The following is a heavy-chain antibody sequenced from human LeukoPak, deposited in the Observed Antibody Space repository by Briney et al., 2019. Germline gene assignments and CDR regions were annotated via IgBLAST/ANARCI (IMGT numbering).Heavy chain of an antibody. V-gene: IGHV5-51*01. CDR1: GYSFTSYW. D-gene: IGHD3-9*01. Sequence: GESLKISCKGSGYSFTSYWIGWVRQMPGKGLEWMGIIYPGDSDTRYSPSFQGQVTISADKSISTAYLQWSSLKASDTAMYYCARGVYYEILTGPAGNFDYWGQGTLVTVSS. CDR3: ARGVYYEILTGPAGNFDY. CDR2: IYPGDSDT. J-gene: IGHJ4*02.